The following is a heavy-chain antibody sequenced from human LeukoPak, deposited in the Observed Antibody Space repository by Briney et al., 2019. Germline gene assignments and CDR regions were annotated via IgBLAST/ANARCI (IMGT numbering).Heavy chain of an antibody. D-gene: IGHD5-18*01. Sequence: SETLSLTCTVSGGSISGGSYYWSWIRQPAGKGLEWIGRIYTSGSTNYNPSLKSRVTISVDTSKNQFSLKLSSVTAADTAVYYCARGNVDTAMVTGYYYYYGMDVWGQGTTVTVSS. CDR3: ARGNVDTAMVTGYYYYYGMDV. CDR1: GGSISGGSYY. CDR2: IYTSGST. V-gene: IGHV4-61*02. J-gene: IGHJ6*02.